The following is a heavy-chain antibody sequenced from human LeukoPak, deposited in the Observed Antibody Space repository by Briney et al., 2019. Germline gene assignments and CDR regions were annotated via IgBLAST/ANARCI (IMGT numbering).Heavy chain of an antibody. CDR2: ISPSGGST. V-gene: IGHV1-46*01. Sequence: VASVKVSCKASGYTFTSYYMHWVRQAPGQGLEWMGIISPSGGSTSYAQKFQGRVTMTRDMSTSTVYMELSSLRSEDTAVYYCARDRYPASPYCSGGSCYSGWFDPWGQGTLVTVSS. J-gene: IGHJ5*02. CDR1: GYTFTSYY. CDR3: ARDRYPASPYCSGGSCYSGWFDP. D-gene: IGHD2-15*01.